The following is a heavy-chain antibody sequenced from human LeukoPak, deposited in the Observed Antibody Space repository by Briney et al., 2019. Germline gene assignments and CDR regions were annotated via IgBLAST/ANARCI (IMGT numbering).Heavy chain of an antibody. V-gene: IGHV3-48*01. CDR3: VTNFDPDVD. D-gene: IGHD3-9*01. CDR1: GFTFSDYG. J-gene: IGHJ4*02. Sequence: GGSLRLSCVASGFTFSDYGMNWVRQAPGKGLEWVSHISSISSTIKYGDSVKGRFTISRDNAKNSLYLQMNSLRAEDTAVYYCVTNFDPDVDWGQGTLVTVSS. CDR2: ISSISSTI.